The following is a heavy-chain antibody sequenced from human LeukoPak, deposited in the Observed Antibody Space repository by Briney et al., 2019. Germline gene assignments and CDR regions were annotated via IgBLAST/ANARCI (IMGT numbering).Heavy chain of an antibody. D-gene: IGHD2-2*01. CDR3: ARWGTYASTSNWFDP. Sequence: SETLSLTCAVSGGSISSSNWWSWVRQPPGKGLEWIGEIYHSGSTNYNPSLKSRVTISVDKSKNQFSLSLSSVTAADTAVYYCARWGTYASTSNWFDPWGQGTLVTVSS. CDR1: GGSISSSNW. CDR2: IYHSGST. V-gene: IGHV4-4*02. J-gene: IGHJ5*02.